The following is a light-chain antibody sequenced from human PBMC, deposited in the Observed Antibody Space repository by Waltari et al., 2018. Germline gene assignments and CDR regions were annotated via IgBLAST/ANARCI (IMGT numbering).Light chain of an antibody. V-gene: IGLV1-47*01. CDR1: SSNLGTNY. J-gene: IGLJ2*01. CDR2: RKG. CDR3: ASWGDGLSGPSVV. Sequence: QSVLTQPPSASGTPAQRVTLSCSGRSSNLGTNYIYWYQQLPGPAPKLLIFRKGQRPSGVTDRVSASKSGTSASLAISGLRSEDEADYYCASWGDGLSGPSVVFGGGTKLTVL.